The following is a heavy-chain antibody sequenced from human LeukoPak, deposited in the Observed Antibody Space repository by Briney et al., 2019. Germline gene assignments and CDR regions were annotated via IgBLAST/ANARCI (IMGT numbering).Heavy chain of an antibody. V-gene: IGHV3-33*01. J-gene: IGHJ4*02. D-gene: IGHD2-15*01. CDR3: ARGRDCSGGSCRFDY. CDR1: GFTFSSYG. CDR2: IWYDGSNK. Sequence: GGSLRLSCAASGFTFSSYGMHWVRQAPGKGLEWVAVIWYDGSNKYYADSVKGRFTISRDNSKNTLYLQMNSLRAEDTAVYYCARGRDCSGGSCRFDYWGQGTLVTVSS.